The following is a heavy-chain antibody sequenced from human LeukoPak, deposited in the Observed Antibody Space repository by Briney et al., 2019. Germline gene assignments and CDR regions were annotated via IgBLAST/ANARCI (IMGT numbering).Heavy chain of an antibody. CDR2: VTYDGNNK. Sequence: GRSLRLSCAASGFTFNGYAMHWVRQAPGKGLEWAAVVTYDGNNKYYADSVKGRFTVSRDNSRNTVNLEMSSLRGEDTAVYYCARAPVRGAVAGFDYWGQGTLVTVSS. J-gene: IGHJ4*02. D-gene: IGHD6-19*01. V-gene: IGHV3-30-3*01. CDR1: GFTFNGYA. CDR3: ARAPVRGAVAGFDY.